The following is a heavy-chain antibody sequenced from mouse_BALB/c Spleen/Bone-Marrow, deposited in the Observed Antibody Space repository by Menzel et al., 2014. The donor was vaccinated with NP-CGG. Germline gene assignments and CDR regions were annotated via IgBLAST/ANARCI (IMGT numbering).Heavy chain of an antibody. CDR2: INPYNGGT. J-gene: IGHJ4*01. V-gene: IGHV1-18*01. CDR1: GYSFTGYT. CDR3: ARWDYYGYTMDY. D-gene: IGHD1-1*01. Sequence: VHVKQSGPELVKSGASMKISCKASGYSFTGYTMNWVKQSHGKNLEWIGLINPYNGGTSYNQKFKGKATLTVDKSSSTAYMELHSLTSEDSAVYYCARWDYYGYTMDYWGQGTSVTVSS.